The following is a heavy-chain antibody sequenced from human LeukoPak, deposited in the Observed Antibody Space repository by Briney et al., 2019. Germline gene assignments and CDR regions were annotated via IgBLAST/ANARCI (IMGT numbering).Heavy chain of an antibody. CDR1: GFTFSSYW. J-gene: IGHJ4*02. V-gene: IGHV3-7*01. Sequence: GGSLRLSCAASGFTFSSYWMSWVRQAPGKGLEWVANIKQDGSEKYYVDSVKGRFTISRDNSKNTLYLQMNSLRAEDTAVYYCAKDKLRSRMENWGQGTLVTVSS. CDR3: AKDKLRSRMEN. CDR2: IKQDGSEK. D-gene: IGHD2-15*01.